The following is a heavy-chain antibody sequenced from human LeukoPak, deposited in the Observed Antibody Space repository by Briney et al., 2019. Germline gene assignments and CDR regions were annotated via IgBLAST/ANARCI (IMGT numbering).Heavy chain of an antibody. J-gene: IGHJ4*02. D-gene: IGHD2/OR15-2a*01. CDR3: ARGGIDRGPTPALFEY. V-gene: IGHV1-46*01. CDR2: IDPNGGST. CDR1: GYTFTGYY. Sequence: ASVKVSCKASGYTFTGYYMHWVRQAPGQGLEWMGIIDPNGGSTKYAQTFQGRVTVTRDKSTSTVYMELSSLRSEDTAVFYCARGGIDRGPTPALFEYWGQGTLVTVSS.